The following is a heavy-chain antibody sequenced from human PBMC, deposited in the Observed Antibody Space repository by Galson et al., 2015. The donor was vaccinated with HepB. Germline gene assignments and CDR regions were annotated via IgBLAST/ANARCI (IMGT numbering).Heavy chain of an antibody. Sequence: SLRLSCAASGFTFSSYAMHWVRQAPGKGLEYVSSISSNGGNTLYADSVKGRFTVSRDNSKNTLYLQVSSLTAEDTAVYHCVKNLGYCSSTSCSIRAFDIWGQGTMVTVSS. CDR2: ISSNGGNT. CDR3: VKNLGYCSSTSCSIRAFDI. J-gene: IGHJ3*02. CDR1: GFTFSSYA. D-gene: IGHD2-2*01. V-gene: IGHV3-64D*06.